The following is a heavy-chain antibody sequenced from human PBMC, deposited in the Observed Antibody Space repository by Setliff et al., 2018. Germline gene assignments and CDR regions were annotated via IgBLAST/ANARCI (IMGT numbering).Heavy chain of an antibody. CDR3: ARVSQLVVLSLYYYYGMDV. D-gene: IGHD6-6*01. V-gene: IGHV4-39*07. J-gene: IGHJ6*02. CDR2: IYYSGST. Sequence: LSETLSLTCTVSGGSISSSIYYWGWIRQPPGKGLEWIGSIYYSGSTYYNPSLKSRVTISVDTSKNQFSLKLSSVTAADTAVYYCARVSQLVVLSLYYYYGMDVWGQGTTVTVSS. CDR1: GGSISSSIYY.